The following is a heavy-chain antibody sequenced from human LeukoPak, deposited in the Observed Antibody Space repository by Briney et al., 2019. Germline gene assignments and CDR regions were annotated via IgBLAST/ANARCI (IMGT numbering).Heavy chain of an antibody. Sequence: ASVKVSCKASGYTFTGYYMHWVRQAPGQGLEWMGWINPNSGGTNYAQKFQGRVTMTRDTSISTAYMELSRLRSDDTAVYYCARSPGVRGVIPPSVDYWGQGTLVTVSS. D-gene: IGHD3-10*01. CDR3: ARSPGVRGVIPPSVDY. CDR1: GYTFTGYY. CDR2: INPNSGGT. V-gene: IGHV1-2*02. J-gene: IGHJ4*02.